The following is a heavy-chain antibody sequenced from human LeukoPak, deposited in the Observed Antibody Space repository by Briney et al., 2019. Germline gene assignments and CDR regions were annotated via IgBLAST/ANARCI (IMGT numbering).Heavy chain of an antibody. V-gene: IGHV4-59*01. D-gene: IGHD3-16*01. CDR2: IYYSGST. CDR1: GGSISSYY. CDR3: ARHGGWFDP. Sequence: SETLSLTCTVSGGSISSYYWSWIRQPPGKGLEWIGNIYYSGSTNYNPSLKSRVTISVDTSKNQFSLKLSSVTAADTAVYYCARHGGWFDPWGQGTLVTVSS. J-gene: IGHJ5*02.